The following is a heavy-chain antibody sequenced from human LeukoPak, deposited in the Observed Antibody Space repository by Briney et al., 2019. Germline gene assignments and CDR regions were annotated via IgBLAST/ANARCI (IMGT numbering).Heavy chain of an antibody. CDR3: ARFISLGA. D-gene: IGHD3-10*01. J-gene: IGHJ5*02. CDR1: GFSFSSFW. V-gene: IGHV3-7*01. CDR2: IKQDGSEE. Sequence: GGSLRLSCEASGFSFSSFWMSWVRQAPGKGLEGVANIKQDGSEENYVDSVKGRCTTPRGNVKQSLYLQMNGLRVEDTAVYYCARFISLGAWGQGPLVTVSS.